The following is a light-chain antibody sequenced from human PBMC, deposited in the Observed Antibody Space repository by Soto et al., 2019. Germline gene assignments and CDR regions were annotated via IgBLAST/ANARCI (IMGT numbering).Light chain of an antibody. V-gene: IGLV2-14*01. J-gene: IGLJ1*01. Sequence: QSALTQPASVSGSPGQSITISCTGTSSDIGGYDYVSWYQQRPGKAPKLMVYEVRYRPSGVSNRFSGSKSGNTASLTISGLQAEDEAVYYCCSYTRTSNHYFFGSGTKVTVL. CDR3: CSYTRTSNHYF. CDR1: SSDIGGYDY. CDR2: EVR.